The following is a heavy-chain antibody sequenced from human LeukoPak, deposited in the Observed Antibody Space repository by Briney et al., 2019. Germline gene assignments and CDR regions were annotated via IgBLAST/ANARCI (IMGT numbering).Heavy chain of an antibody. Sequence: SETLSLTCTVSGVSISSSSYYWGWIRQPPGKGREWFGSIYDSETTYYNPSLKSRVTISVDTSKNQFSLKLSSVTAADTAVYYCARHIEDYFDYWGQGTLVTVSS. V-gene: IGHV4-39*01. CDR3: ARHIEDYFDY. CDR1: GVSISSSSYY. CDR2: IYDSETT. J-gene: IGHJ4*02. D-gene: IGHD3-16*02.